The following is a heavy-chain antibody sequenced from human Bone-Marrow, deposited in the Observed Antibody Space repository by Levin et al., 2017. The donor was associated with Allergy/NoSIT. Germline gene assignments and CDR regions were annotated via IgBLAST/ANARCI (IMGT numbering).Heavy chain of an antibody. V-gene: IGHV4-4*02. CDR2: IYHSGST. Sequence: GSLRLSCAVSGGSISSNNWWSWVRQPPGKGLEWTGEIYHSGSTNYNPSLKSRVTISVDKPKTQFSLKLNSVTAADTAVYYCARGNSVSEWSYHFDYWGQGMLVTVSS. CDR3: ARGNSVSEWSYHFDY. J-gene: IGHJ4*02. CDR1: GGSISSNNW. D-gene: IGHD3-3*01.